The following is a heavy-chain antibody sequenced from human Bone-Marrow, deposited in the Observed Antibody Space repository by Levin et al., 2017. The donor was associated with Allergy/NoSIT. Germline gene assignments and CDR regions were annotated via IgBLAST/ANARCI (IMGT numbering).Heavy chain of an antibody. CDR3: ARVKAAAGSFDY. V-gene: IGHV3-30*04. J-gene: IGHJ4*02. CDR2: ISYDGSNK. Sequence: SCAASGFTFSSYAMHWVRQAPGKGLEWVAVISYDGSNKYYADSVKGRFTISRDNSKNTLYLQMNSLRAEDTAVYYCARVKAAAGSFDYWGQGTLVTVSS. D-gene: IGHD6-13*01. CDR1: GFTFSSYA.